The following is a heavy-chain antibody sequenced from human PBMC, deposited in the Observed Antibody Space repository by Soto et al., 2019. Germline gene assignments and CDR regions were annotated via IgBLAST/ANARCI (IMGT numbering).Heavy chain of an antibody. J-gene: IGHJ4*02. CDR3: VRGGKSQQQETYYFDF. D-gene: IGHD3-16*01. Sequence: QLQLQESGPGLVKPSETLSLTCTVSGASISSSGYYWGWIRQPPGKGPEWIGSIYYSGTTYYNPSLQSRATISVDTSKNQFSLNLNSVTAADSAVYSCVRGGKSQQQETYYFDFWGQGTLVTVSS. V-gene: IGHV4-39*01. CDR2: IYYSGTT. CDR1: GASISSSGYY.